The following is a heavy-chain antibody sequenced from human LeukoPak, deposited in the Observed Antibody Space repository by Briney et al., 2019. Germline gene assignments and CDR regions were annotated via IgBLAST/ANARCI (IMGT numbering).Heavy chain of an antibody. CDR1: EYTFTGYH. V-gene: IGHV1-2*02. CDR2: INPNSGGT. D-gene: IGHD6-6*01. CDR3: ARDPSTSFLSRGYYSYHMDV. Sequence: ASVKVSCKAFEYTFTGYHIHWIRQAPGQGLEWRGWINPNSGGTKYALKLQGRVTMTRDTSISTVYMELTTLRSDDTAVYYCARDPSTSFLSRGYYSYHMDVWGKGTTVTVSS. J-gene: IGHJ6*03.